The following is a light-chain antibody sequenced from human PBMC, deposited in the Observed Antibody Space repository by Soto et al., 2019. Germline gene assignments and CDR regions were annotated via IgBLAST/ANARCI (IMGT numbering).Light chain of an antibody. Sequence: QSVLTQPASVAGSPGQSITISCTGSSSDVGGSKYVSWYQQHPGKAPRLMIYEVSYRPSGVSNRFSGCKSGNTASLTVSGLQAEDEADYYCSSKTSSGTLYVFGTGTKVTVL. CDR1: SSDVGGSKY. J-gene: IGLJ1*01. CDR3: SSKTSSGTLYV. V-gene: IGLV2-14*01. CDR2: EVS.